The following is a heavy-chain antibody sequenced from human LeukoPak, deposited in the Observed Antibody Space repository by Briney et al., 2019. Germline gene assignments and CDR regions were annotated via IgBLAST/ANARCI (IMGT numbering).Heavy chain of an antibody. D-gene: IGHD4-17*01. V-gene: IGHV4-59*01. Sequence: SETLSLTCTVSGGSISSYYWSRIRQPPGKGLEWIGYIYYSGSTNYNPSLKSRVTISVDTSKNQFSLKLSSVTAADTAVYYCARDSGSGDLNYFDYWGQGTLVTVSS. CDR2: IYYSGST. CDR3: ARDSGSGDLNYFDY. CDR1: GGSISSYY. J-gene: IGHJ4*02.